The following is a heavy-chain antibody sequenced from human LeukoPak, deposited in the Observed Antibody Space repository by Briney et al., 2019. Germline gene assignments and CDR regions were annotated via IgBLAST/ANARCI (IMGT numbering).Heavy chain of an antibody. CDR3: ARSGASVLRFLEWLPGSEDY. Sequence: GASVKVSCKASGGTFSRYAISWVRQAPGQGLEWMGGIIPIFGASIYAQKFQGRVTITADESTSTAYMELSSLTSEDTAVYYCARSGASVLRFLEWLPGSEDYWGREPWSPSPQ. CDR2: IIPIFGAS. J-gene: IGHJ4*02. CDR1: GGTFSRYA. V-gene: IGHV1-69*13. D-gene: IGHD3-3*01.